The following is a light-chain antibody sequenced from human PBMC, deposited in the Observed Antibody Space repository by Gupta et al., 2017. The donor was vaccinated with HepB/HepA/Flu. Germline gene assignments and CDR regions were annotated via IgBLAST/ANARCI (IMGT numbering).Light chain of an antibody. V-gene: IGKV3-15*01. CDR2: GAS. Sequence: EIVMTQSPATLSVSPGARATLSCRASQIISSNLAWYQQIPGQAPRLIIFGASTRATGVPARFSGSGSGTEFTLNISSLQSEDFAVYYCQQYKNRPLTFGGGTKVEIK. CDR3: QQYKNRPLT. CDR1: QIISSN. J-gene: IGKJ4*01.